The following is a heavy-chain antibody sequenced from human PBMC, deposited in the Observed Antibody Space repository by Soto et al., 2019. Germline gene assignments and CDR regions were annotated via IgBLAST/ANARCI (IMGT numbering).Heavy chain of an antibody. CDR3: ASLQAVLGFLGPQPSPLIDP. D-gene: IGHD3-16*01. CDR2: IYYSGTT. Sequence: TLSLNCAVSGGSISSGGYSWSWIRQPPGKGLEWIGYIYYSGTTYYNPSLKSRVTISVDTSKNQFSLKLSSVTAADTAVFYRASLQAVLGFLGPQPSPLIDPWGQGTLVTVSS. V-gene: IGHV4-30-2*03. J-gene: IGHJ5*02. CDR1: GGSISSGGYS.